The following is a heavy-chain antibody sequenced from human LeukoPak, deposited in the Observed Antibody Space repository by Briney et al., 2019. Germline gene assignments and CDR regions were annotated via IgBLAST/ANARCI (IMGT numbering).Heavy chain of an antibody. V-gene: IGHV4-34*01. J-gene: IGHJ6*03. CDR1: GGSFSGYY. CDR3: ARGVEAAALDYYYYMDV. Sequence: PSETLSLTCAVYGGSFSGYYWSWIRQPPGKGLEWIGEINHSGSTNYNPSLKSRVTISVDTSKNQFSLKLSSVTAADTAVYYCARGVEAAALDYYYYMDVWGKGTTVTVSS. D-gene: IGHD6-13*01. CDR2: INHSGST.